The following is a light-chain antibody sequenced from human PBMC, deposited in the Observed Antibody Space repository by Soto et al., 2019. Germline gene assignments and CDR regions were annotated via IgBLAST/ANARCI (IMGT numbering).Light chain of an antibody. Sequence: QSVLTQPPSASGTPGQRVTISCSGSSSNIGSNPVNWYQQLPGTAPKLLIYSNNQRPAGVPDRFSGSDSGTSASLAISGLQSDDEADYYCAAWDDSLSGYVFGTGTKLTVL. CDR1: SSNIGSNP. J-gene: IGLJ1*01. CDR2: SNN. V-gene: IGLV1-44*01. CDR3: AAWDDSLSGYV.